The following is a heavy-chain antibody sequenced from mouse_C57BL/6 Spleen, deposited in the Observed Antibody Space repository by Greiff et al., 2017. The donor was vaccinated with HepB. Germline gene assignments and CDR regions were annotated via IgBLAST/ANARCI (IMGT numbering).Heavy chain of an antibody. D-gene: IGHD2-4*01. CDR2: IYPGSGNT. CDR3: ARGDYVYWYFDV. Sequence: VQLQQSGAELVRPGASVKLSCKASGYTFTDYYINWVKQRPGQGLEWIARIYPGSGNTYYNEKFKGKATLTAEKSSSTAYMQLSSLTSEDSAVYFCARGDYVYWYFDVWGTGTTVTVSS. J-gene: IGHJ1*03. V-gene: IGHV1-76*01. CDR1: GYTFTDYY.